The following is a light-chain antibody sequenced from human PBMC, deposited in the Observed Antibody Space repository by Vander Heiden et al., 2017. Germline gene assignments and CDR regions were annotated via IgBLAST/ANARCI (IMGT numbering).Light chain of an antibody. CDR3: QQSYRTLMYT. V-gene: IGKV1-39*01. Sequence: DIQMTQSPSSLSASVGDRVTITCRASQSISSYLNWYQQKPGKAPKLLIYAASSLQSGVPSRFSGSGSGTDFTLTISSLQPEDFATYDCQQSYRTLMYTFGQGTKLEIK. J-gene: IGKJ2*01. CDR2: AAS. CDR1: QSISSY.